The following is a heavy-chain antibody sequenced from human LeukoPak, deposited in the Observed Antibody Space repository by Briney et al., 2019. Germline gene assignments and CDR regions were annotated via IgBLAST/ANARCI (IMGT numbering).Heavy chain of an antibody. CDR1: GGSFSGYY. CDR3: ARGFPSDYTQSPYYYGMDV. J-gene: IGHJ6*02. D-gene: IGHD4-17*01. Sequence: SETLSLTCAVYGGSFSGYYWSWIRQPPGKGLEWIGEINHSGSTNYNPSLKSRVTISVDTSKNQFSLKLSSVTAADTAVYYCARGFPSDYTQSPYYYGMDVWGQGTTVTVSS. V-gene: IGHV4-34*01. CDR2: INHSGST.